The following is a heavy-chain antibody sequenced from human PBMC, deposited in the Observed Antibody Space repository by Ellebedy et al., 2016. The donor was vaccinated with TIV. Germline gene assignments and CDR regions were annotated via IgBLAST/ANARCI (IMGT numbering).Heavy chain of an antibody. V-gene: IGHV3-66*01. D-gene: IGHD3-10*01. Sequence: PGGSLRLSCAASGFAVSSNYMSWVRQAPGKELEWVSIIYNGGDTYYADSVKGRFTISRDNSKNTLYLQMSGLRAEHTAVYYCARGSEILWFGEFDGWGQGTLVTVSS. J-gene: IGHJ4*02. CDR3: ARGSEILWFGEFDG. CDR2: IYNGGDT. CDR1: GFAVSSNY.